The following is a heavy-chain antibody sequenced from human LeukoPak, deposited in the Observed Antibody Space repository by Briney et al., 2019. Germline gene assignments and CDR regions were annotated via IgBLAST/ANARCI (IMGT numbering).Heavy chain of an antibody. CDR2: TYDSGSS. CDR1: GGSMRNYY. J-gene: IGHJ4*02. CDR3: ARGWASSWYYFDF. V-gene: IGHV4-59*01. D-gene: IGHD2-2*01. Sequence: SETLSLTCAVSGGSMRNYYWRGIRQPPGKGLEWIGYTYDSGSSSYNPSLRSRVSISIDTSKNQFSLNLSSVTAADTAVYYCARGWASSWYYFDFWGQGTLVTVSS.